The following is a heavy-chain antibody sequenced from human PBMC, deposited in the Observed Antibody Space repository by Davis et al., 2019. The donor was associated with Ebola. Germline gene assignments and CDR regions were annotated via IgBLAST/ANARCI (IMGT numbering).Heavy chain of an antibody. CDR3: ARVVSPNVVSALDV. V-gene: IGHV3-30-3*01. J-gene: IGHJ6*02. CDR2: ISYDGSNK. D-gene: IGHD2-21*01. Sequence: GESLKISCAASGFSFSSYWMSWVRQAPGKGLEWVAVISYDGSNKYYADSVKGRFTISRDNSKNTLYLQMNSLRAEDTAVYYCARVVSPNVVSALDVWGQGTTVTVSS. CDR1: GFSFSSYW.